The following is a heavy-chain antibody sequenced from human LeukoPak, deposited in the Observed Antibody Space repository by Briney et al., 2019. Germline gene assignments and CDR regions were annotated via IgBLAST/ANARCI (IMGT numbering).Heavy chain of an antibody. D-gene: IGHD3-10*01. Sequence: ASVKVSCKASGYTFTSYYIHWVRQGPGQGLEWMGIINPSGGGTSYAQKFQGRVTMTRDTSTSTVYMELSSLRSEDTAAYCCARDYRPGSPLWFGSPDYWGQGTLVTVSS. CDR3: ARDYRPGSPLWFGSPDY. J-gene: IGHJ4*02. V-gene: IGHV1-46*01. CDR1: GYTFTSYY. CDR2: INPSGGGT.